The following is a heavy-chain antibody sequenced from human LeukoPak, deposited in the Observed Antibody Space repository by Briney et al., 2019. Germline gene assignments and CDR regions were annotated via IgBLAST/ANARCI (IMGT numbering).Heavy chain of an antibody. J-gene: IGHJ4*02. V-gene: IGHV3-30*04. CDR1: GFTFSNYA. Sequence: GTSLRLSCAASGFTFSNYAMHWVRQAPGKGLGWVSLISYDGSNKYYADSVKGRFTISRDNSKNTLYLQMSSLRAEDTAVYYCARDHYGGKYFDYWGQGTLVTVSS. D-gene: IGHD4-23*01. CDR3: ARDHYGGKYFDY. CDR2: ISYDGSNK.